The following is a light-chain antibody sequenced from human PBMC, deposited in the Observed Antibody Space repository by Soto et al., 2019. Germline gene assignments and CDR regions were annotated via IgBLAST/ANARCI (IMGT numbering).Light chain of an antibody. CDR3: QQYNNWPRT. Sequence: IVWTQSPGTLSLSPGERATLSCRASQSVSSSYLAWYQQKPGQAPRLLIYGASTRATGIPARFSGSGSGTEFTLTINSLQSEDFAVYYCQQYNNWPRTFGQGTKVDIK. V-gene: IGKV3-15*01. CDR2: GAS. CDR1: QSVSSSY. J-gene: IGKJ1*01.